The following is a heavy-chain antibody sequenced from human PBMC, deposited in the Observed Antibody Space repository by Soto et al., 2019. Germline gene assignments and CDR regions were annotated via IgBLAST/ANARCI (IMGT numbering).Heavy chain of an antibody. CDR3: ARGQVDYGGNSLGPFDY. CDR2: IYSGGST. D-gene: IGHD4-17*01. V-gene: IGHV3-53*01. Sequence: QPGGSLTLSCAAAGFTVNSNYMSWVRQAPGKGLEWVSVIYSGGSTYYADSVKGRFTISRDNSKKTLYLQMNSLRAEDTAVYYCARGQVDYGGNSLGPFDYWGQGTLVTVSS. CDR1: GFTVNSNY. J-gene: IGHJ4*02.